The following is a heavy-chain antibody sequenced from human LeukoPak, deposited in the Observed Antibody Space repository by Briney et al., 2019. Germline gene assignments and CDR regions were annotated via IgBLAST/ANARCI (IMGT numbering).Heavy chain of an antibody. Sequence: SQTLSLTCAISGDSVSINSPARNWIRQSPSRGLEWLGRTYYRSKWYNDYAVSVKSRITINPDTSKNHFSLQLNSVTPEDTAVYYCARNTYGMDVGGQGTAVTVSS. CDR3: ARNTYGMDV. V-gene: IGHV6-1*01. J-gene: IGHJ6*02. CDR1: GDSVSINSPA. CDR2: TYYRSKWYN.